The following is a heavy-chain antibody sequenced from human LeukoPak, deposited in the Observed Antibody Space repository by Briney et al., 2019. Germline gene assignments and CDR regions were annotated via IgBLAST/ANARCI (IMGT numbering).Heavy chain of an antibody. CDR1: GGSISSGGYY. J-gene: IGHJ5*02. Sequence: SETLSLTCTVSGGSISSGGYYWSWIRQPPGKGLEWIGYIYYSGSTNYNPSLESRVTISVDTSKNQFSLKLSSVTAADTAVYYCARGIQLWFDPWGQGTLVTVSS. CDR2: IYYSGST. D-gene: IGHD5-18*01. CDR3: ARGIQLWFDP. V-gene: IGHV4-61*08.